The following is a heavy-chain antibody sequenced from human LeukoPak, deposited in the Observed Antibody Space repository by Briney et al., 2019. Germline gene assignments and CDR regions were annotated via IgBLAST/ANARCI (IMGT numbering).Heavy chain of an antibody. CDR3: ARHKYCSGGSCYSYYYYGMDV. CDR1: GYSFTSYW. D-gene: IGHD2-15*01. V-gene: IGHV5-51*01. CDR2: IYPGDSDT. Sequence: GESLKISRKGSGYSFTSYWIGWVRQMPGKGLEWMGIIYPGDSDTRYSPSFQGQVTISADKSISTAYLQWSSLKASDTAMYYCARHKYCSGGSCYSYYYYGMDVWGQGTTVTVSS. J-gene: IGHJ6*02.